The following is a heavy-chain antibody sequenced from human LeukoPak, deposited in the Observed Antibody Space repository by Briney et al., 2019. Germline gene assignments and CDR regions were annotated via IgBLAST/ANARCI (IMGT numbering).Heavy chain of an antibody. CDR3: AKDMRITMIVVVRFCSDY. D-gene: IGHD3-22*01. V-gene: IGHV3-23*01. CDR2: ISGSGGST. CDR1: GFTFSSYA. Sequence: PGGSLRLSCAASGFTFSSYAMSWVRQAPGKGLEWVSAISGSGGSTYYADSVKGRFTISRDNSKNTLYLQMNSLRAEDTAVYYCAKDMRITMIVVVRFCSDYWGQGTLVTVSS. J-gene: IGHJ4*02.